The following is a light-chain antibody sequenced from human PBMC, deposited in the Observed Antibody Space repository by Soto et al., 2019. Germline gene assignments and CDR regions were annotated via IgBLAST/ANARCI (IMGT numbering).Light chain of an antibody. J-gene: IGLJ3*02. Sequence: QSVLTQPPSASGTPGQRVTISCSGSSSNIGNNYLYWYQQLPGTTPKLLIYKTNQRPSGVPDRFSGSKSGTSGSLAISGLRSEDEADYYCASWDDSLSGWMFGGGTKVTVL. CDR2: KTN. V-gene: IGLV1-47*01. CDR1: SSNIGNNY. CDR3: ASWDDSLSGWM.